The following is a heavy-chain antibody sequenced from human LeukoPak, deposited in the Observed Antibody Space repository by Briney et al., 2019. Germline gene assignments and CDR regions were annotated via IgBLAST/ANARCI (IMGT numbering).Heavy chain of an antibody. Sequence: SETLSLTCTVSGGSISNYYWSWIRQPPGKGLEWIGYIYYSGSTNYNPSLKSRVTISVDTSKNQFSLKLSSVTAADTAVYYCARHRTELGMSNLHNWFDPWGQGTAHSLSS. V-gene: IGHV4-59*08. CDR3: ARHRTELGMSNLHNWFDP. CDR1: GGSISNYY. J-gene: IGHJ5*02. D-gene: IGHD7-27*01. CDR2: IYYSGST.